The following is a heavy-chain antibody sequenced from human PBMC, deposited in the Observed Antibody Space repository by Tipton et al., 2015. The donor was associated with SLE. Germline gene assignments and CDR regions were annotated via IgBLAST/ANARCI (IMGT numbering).Heavy chain of an antibody. J-gene: IGHJ4*02. Sequence: TLSLTCTVSGGSVNGHYWNWIRQAPGKGLEWIDYIYYKGSTDYKSSLKSRLTISIDTSKNQVSLKLTSVTAADTAVYYCARAPLFGLVTVRCPFDYWGQGTLVTVSS. D-gene: IGHD3-3*01. V-gene: IGHV4-59*02. CDR2: IYYKGST. CDR3: ARAPLFGLVTVRCPFDY. CDR1: GGSVNGHY.